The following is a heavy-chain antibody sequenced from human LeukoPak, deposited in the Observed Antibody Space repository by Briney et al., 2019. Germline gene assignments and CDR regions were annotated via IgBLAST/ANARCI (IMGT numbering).Heavy chain of an antibody. CDR2: IYYSGST. V-gene: IGHV4-59*01. J-gene: IGHJ4*02. CDR1: GGSISSYY. D-gene: IGHD6-13*01. Sequence: PSETLSLTCTVSGGSISSYYWSWLRQPPGKGLEWIGYIYYSGSTNYNPSLKSRVTISVDTSKNQFSLKLSSVTAADTAVYYCARAPGYSSSWYDYWGQGTLVTVSS. CDR3: ARAPGYSSSWYDY.